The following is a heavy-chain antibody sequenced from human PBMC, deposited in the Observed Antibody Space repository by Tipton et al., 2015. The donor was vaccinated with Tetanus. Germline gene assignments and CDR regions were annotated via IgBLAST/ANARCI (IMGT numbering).Heavy chain of an antibody. V-gene: IGHV4-31*03. CDR1: GGSIETNNFH. D-gene: IGHD2-8*01. CDR3: ARRLIQNWFDP. CDR2: IYYTGNT. J-gene: IGHJ5*02. Sequence: TLSLTCSVSGGSIETNNFHWGWIRQPPGKGLEWIGYIYYTGNTYYNPSLKSRVTISVDTSKNQFSLKLTSLTAADTAVYFCARRLIQNWFDPWGQGTLVTVSS.